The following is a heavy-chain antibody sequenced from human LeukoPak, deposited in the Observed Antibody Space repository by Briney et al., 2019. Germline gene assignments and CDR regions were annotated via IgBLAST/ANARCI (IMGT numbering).Heavy chain of an antibody. CDR3: AKAYYDSSGYYNYFDY. Sequence: PGGSLRLSCAASGFTFNSYAMSWVRQAPGKGLEWVSAISGSGASTYYADSVKGRFTISRDNSKNTLYLQMNSLRAEDTAVYYCAKAYYDSSGYYNYFDYWGQGTPVTVSS. CDR1: GFTFNSYA. D-gene: IGHD3-22*01. V-gene: IGHV3-23*01. J-gene: IGHJ4*02. CDR2: ISGSGAST.